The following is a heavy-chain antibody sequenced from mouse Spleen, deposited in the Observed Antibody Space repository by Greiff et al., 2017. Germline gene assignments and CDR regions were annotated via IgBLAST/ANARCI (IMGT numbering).Heavy chain of an antibody. Sequence: EVQRVESGGGLVQPGGSLKLSCAASGFTFSDYYMYWVRQTPEKRLEWVAYISNGGGSTYYPDTVKGRFTISRDNAKNTLYLQMSRLKSEDTAMYYCARRGYDEYFDVWGTGTTVTVSS. CDR1: GFTFSDYY. CDR2: ISNGGGST. J-gene: IGHJ1*03. D-gene: IGHD2-2*01. V-gene: IGHV5-12*01. CDR3: ARRGYDEYFDV.